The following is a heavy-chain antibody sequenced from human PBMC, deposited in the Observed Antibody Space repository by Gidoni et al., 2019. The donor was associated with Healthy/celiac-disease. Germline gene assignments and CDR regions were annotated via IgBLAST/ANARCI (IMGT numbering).Heavy chain of an antibody. CDR1: GGSFSGYY. CDR3: ARARCYYDSSGYYYIREDY. V-gene: IGHV4-34*01. CDR2: INHSGST. Sequence: QVQLQQWGAGLLKPSEPLSLTGAVYGGSFSGYYWSWIRQPPGKGLEWIGEINHSGSTNYNPSLKSRVTISVDTSKNQFSLKLSSVTAADTAVYYCARARCYYDSSGYYYIREDYWGQGTLVTVSS. J-gene: IGHJ4*02. D-gene: IGHD3-22*01.